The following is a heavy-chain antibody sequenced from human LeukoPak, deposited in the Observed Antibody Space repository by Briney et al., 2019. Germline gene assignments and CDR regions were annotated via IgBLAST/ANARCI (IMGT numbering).Heavy chain of an antibody. CDR2: LYYSGST. CDR1: RGSISSSAYY. Sequence: PSETLSLTCTVSRGSISSSAYYWGWIRQPPGKGLEWIGSLYYSGSTDNTSLKSRVTISVDTSKNQFTLKLPSVTAADTAVYYCAIQYCTNCVCYLDYWGQGTLVTVSS. J-gene: IGHJ4*02. CDR3: AIQYCTNCVCYLDY. D-gene: IGHD2-8*01. V-gene: IGHV4-39*01.